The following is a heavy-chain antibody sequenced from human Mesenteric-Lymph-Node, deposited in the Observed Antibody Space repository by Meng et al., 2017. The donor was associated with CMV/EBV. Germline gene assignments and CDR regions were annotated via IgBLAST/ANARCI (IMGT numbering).Heavy chain of an antibody. CDR1: GFTFSDYF. CDR2: ISTTSDST. Sequence: GESLKISCAASGFTFSDYFMTWIRQAPGKGLDWVSYISTTSDSTYYADSVKGRFTISRDNAKNSVYLQMNSLRAEDTAVYYCARTLYYDVLTGYYAPYYYYGMDVWGQGTTVTVSS. D-gene: IGHD3-9*01. V-gene: IGHV3-11*01. J-gene: IGHJ6*02. CDR3: ARTLYYDVLTGYYAPYYYYGMDV.